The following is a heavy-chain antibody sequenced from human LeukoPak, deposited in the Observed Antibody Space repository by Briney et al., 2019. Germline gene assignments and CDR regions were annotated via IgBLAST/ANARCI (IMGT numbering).Heavy chain of an antibody. J-gene: IGHJ4*02. CDR1: GGSISSGDYY. V-gene: IGHV4-30-4*01. CDR3: ARATWTAITMVRGVIPRFDY. CDR2: IYYSGST. D-gene: IGHD3-10*01. Sequence: SQTLSLTCTVTGGSISSGDYYWSWIRQPPGKGLEWIGYIYYSGSTYYNPSLKSRVTISVDTSKNQFSLKLSSVAAADTAVYYCARATWTAITMVRGVIPRFDYWGQGTLVTVSS.